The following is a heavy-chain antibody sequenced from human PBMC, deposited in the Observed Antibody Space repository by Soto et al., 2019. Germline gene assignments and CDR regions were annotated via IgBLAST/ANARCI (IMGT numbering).Heavy chain of an antibody. CDR2: INYSGST. J-gene: IGHJ3*02. D-gene: IGHD3-10*01. Sequence: QVQLLESGPGLVKPSETLSLTCSVSGGSISSYYWSWLRQPPGKGPEWIGDINYSGSTKSNPSLKIRATIFIDASKNQCARRLSSVTAADTAVYFCARRITSWSFFDIWGQGTMATVSS. CDR3: ARRITSWSFFDI. V-gene: IGHV4-59*08. CDR1: GGSISSYY.